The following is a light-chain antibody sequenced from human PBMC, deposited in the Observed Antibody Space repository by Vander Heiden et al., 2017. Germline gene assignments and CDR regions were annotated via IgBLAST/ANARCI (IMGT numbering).Light chain of an antibody. CDR1: NSGSKS. J-gene: IGLJ3*02. CDR3: QVWDGSSDHVV. CDR2: GDS. V-gene: IGLV3-21*04. Sequence: SYVLPQPPSVSFAPGKTARIACGGNNSGSKSVHWYQQGPGQAPVLVIYGDSDRPSGIPERFSGSNSGNTATLTISRVEAGDEADYYCQVWDGSSDHVVFGGGTKLTVL.